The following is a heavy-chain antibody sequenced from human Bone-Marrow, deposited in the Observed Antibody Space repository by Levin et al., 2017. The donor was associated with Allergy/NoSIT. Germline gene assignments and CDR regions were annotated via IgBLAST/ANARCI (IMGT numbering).Heavy chain of an antibody. CDR2: IGTTGDT. V-gene: IGHV3-13*01. D-gene: IGHD6-19*01. Sequence: GGSLRLSCGASGFTFSIYDMHWVRQPTGKGLEWVSGIGTTGDTYYPDSVKGRFTISREDAKNSLYLQMNNLRAGDTALYYCARAPRGSRFRIDYWGQGTLVTVSS. CDR3: ARAPRGSRFRIDY. J-gene: IGHJ4*02. CDR1: GFTFSIYD.